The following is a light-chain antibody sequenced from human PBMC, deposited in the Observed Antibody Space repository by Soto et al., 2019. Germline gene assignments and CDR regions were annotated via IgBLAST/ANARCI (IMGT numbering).Light chain of an antibody. CDR2: LETSGSY. CDR1: SGHTTYI. V-gene: IGLV4-60*02. Sequence: QLVLTQSSSASASLGSSVKLTCTLSSGHTTYIIAWHQQQPGKPPRYLMKLETSGSYNKGSGVPDRFSGSSSGADRYLTISNLQFEDEADYYCETWDINPHVVFGGGTKLTVL. CDR3: ETWDINPHVV. J-gene: IGLJ2*01.